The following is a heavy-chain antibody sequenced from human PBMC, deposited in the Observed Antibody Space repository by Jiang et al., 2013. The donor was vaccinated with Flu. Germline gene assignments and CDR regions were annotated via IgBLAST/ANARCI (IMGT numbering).Heavy chain of an antibody. CDR2: IYYSGTT. V-gene: IGHV4-59*01. CDR3: ARGSGYGDYVFDI. Sequence: GSGLVKPSETLSLTCTVSGGSISSYYWSWIRQPPGKGLEWIGYIYYSGTTNYNPSLKSRVTISVDTSKNQFSLKLRSVTAADTAVYYCARGSGYGDYVFDIWGQGTMVTVS. D-gene: IGHD4-17*01. J-gene: IGHJ3*02. CDR1: GGSISSYY.